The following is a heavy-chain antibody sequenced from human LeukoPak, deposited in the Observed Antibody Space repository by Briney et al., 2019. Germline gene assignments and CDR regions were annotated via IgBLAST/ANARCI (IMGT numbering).Heavy chain of an antibody. V-gene: IGHV1-69*04. CDR1: GGTFSSYA. Sequence: SVKVSCKASGGTFSSYAISWVRQAPGQGLEWMGRIIPILGIANYAQKFQGRVTITADKSTSTAYMELSSLRSEDTAVYYCARAPRIVGATRDAFDIWGQGTMVTVSS. CDR2: IIPILGIA. D-gene: IGHD1-26*01. CDR3: ARAPRIVGATRDAFDI. J-gene: IGHJ3*02.